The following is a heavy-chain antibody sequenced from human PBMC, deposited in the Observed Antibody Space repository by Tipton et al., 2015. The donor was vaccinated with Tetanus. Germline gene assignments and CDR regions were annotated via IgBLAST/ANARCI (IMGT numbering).Heavy chain of an antibody. J-gene: IGHJ4*02. CDR3: ARNTVAGTVTFDY. V-gene: IGHV4-34*01. D-gene: IGHD6-19*01. CDR1: GGSFSNYY. CDR2: INHSGST. Sequence: TLSLTCAVYGGSFSNYYWNWIRQAPGKGLEWIAEINHSGSTNYNPSLKSRVTISVDTSKNQFSLKLSSVTAADTAAYYCARNTVAGTVTFDYWGQGTLVTVSS.